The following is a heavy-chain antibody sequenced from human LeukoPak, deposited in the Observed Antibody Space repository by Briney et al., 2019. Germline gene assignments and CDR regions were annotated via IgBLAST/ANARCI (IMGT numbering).Heavy chain of an antibody. CDR3: TRGLVGATLYYFDY. J-gene: IGHJ4*02. CDR1: GFTFSDHY. D-gene: IGHD1-26*01. V-gene: IGHV3-72*01. Sequence: PGGSLRLSCAASGFTFSDHYMDWVRQAPGKGLEWVGRTRNKANSYTTEYAASVKGRFTISRDDSKNSLYLQMNSLKTEDTAVYYRTRGLVGATLYYFDYWGQGTLVTVSS. CDR2: TRNKANSYTT.